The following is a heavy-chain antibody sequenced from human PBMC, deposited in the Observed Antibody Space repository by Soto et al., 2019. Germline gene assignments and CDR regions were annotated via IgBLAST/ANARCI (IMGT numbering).Heavy chain of an antibody. CDR3: AKVVMAVAEGGFCDY. CDR1: GFTFSIYG. CDR2: ISYDGSNK. Sequence: GGALRLSCADFGFTFSIYGMHWVRQAPGKGLEWVAVISYDGSNKYYADSVKGRFTISRDNSKNTLYLQMNSLRAEDTAVYYCAKVVMAVAEGGFCDYWGQGTLVTVSS. D-gene: IGHD6-19*01. J-gene: IGHJ4*02. V-gene: IGHV3-30*18.